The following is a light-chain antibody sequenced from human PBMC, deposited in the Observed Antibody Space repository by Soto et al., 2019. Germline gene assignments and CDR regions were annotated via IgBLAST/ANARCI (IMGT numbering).Light chain of an antibody. V-gene: IGLV2-23*02. CDR3: CSYASSSTFV. Sequence: QSALTQPASVSGSPGQSITISCTGTSSDVRGYNLVSWYQQHPGKAPKVLIYEVTKRPSGVSNRFSGSKSSNTASLTISGLQAEAEADYYCCSYASSSTFVFGGGTKLTVL. J-gene: IGLJ2*01. CDR1: SSDVRGYNL. CDR2: EVT.